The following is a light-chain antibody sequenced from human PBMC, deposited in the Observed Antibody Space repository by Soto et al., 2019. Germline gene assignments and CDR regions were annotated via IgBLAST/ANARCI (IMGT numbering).Light chain of an antibody. CDR1: QGISSP. CDR2: GAS. V-gene: IGKV1-9*01. CDR3: QQFNSYPLT. Sequence: DIQLTQSPSFLSASVGGRVTITCRASQGISSPLAWYQQKPGKAPNLLIYGASTLQSGVPSRFSGSGSGTQFTLTISSLQPEDFATYYCQQFNSYPLTFGPGTTVDIK. J-gene: IGKJ3*01.